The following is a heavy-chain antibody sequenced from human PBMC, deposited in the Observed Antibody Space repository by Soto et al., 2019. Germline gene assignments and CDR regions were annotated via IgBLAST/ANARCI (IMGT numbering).Heavy chain of an antibody. Sequence: SVKVSCQASRGTFSSYAISWLRQAPGQGLKWMGGIIPILVTAKYAQKFQGRVTITADESTSTAYMELGSLRSEDTALYYCARAWDTAMVKRRGXGIAVAAPDHYYYGMDVWGQGTTVTVSS. V-gene: IGHV1-69*13. D-gene: IGHD5-18*01. CDR3: ARAWDTAMVKRRGXGIAVAAPDHYYYGMDV. J-gene: IGHJ6*02. CDR2: IIPILVTA. CDR1: RGTFSSYA.